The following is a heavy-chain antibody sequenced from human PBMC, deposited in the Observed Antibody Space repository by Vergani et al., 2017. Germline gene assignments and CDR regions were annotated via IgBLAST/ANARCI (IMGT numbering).Heavy chain of an antibody. CDR1: GFTFSSYA. V-gene: IGHV3-23*01. D-gene: IGHD3-16*02. CDR3: AKDPLSHYNWFDP. CDR2: IMGRGGST. Sequence: EVQLLESGGGLVQPGGSLRLSCAASGFTFSSYAMSWVRQAPGKGLEWVSAIMGRGGSTYYADSVKGRFTISRDNSKNTLYLQMNSLRAEDTAVYYCAKDPLSHYNWFDPWGQGTLVTVSS. J-gene: IGHJ5*02.